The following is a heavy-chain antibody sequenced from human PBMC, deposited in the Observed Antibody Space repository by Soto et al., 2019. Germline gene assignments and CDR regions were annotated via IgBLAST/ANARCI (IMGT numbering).Heavy chain of an antibody. CDR2: ISYDGNNE. Sequence: GGSLRLSCAASGFTFSSYAMHWVRQAPGKGLEWAAGISYDGNNEYYADSVKGRFTISRDNSKNTLYLQMNSPRAEDTAVYYCAGGPSARFSYFDYWGQGTLVTVSS. J-gene: IGHJ4*02. D-gene: IGHD3-10*01. V-gene: IGHV3-30-3*01. CDR1: GFTFSSYA. CDR3: AGGPSARFSYFDY.